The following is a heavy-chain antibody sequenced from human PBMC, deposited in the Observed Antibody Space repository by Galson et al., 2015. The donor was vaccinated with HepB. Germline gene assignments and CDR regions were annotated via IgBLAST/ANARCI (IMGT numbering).Heavy chain of an antibody. Sequence: SLRLSCAASGFPFSRYSMNWVRQAPGKGPEWISSISRSGDYIYYADSVKGRFTISRDNARNSLLLQVDSLRADDTAVYYCARENKYESSCHYPFDSWGQGTLVTVSS. CDR2: ISRSGDYI. V-gene: IGHV3-21*01. CDR3: ARENKYESSCHYPFDS. J-gene: IGHJ4*02. D-gene: IGHD3-22*01. CDR1: GFPFSRYS.